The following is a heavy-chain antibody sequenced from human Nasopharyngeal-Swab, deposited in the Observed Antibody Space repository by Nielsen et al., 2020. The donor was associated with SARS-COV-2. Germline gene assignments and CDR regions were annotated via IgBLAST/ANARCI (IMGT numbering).Heavy chain of an antibody. CDR3: ARSRYTSSWYGVRNWFDP. CDR1: GGSFSGYY. Sequence: SETLSLTCAVYGGSFSGYYWNWIRQPPGKGLEWIGEINHSGSTNYNPSLKSRVTISLDTSKNQFSLKLSSVTAADTAVYSCARSRYTSSWYGVRNWFDPWGQGTLVTVSS. J-gene: IGHJ5*02. D-gene: IGHD6-13*01. CDR2: INHSGST. V-gene: IGHV4-34*01.